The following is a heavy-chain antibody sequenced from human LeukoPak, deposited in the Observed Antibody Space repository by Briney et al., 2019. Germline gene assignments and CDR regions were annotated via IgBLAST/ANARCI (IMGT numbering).Heavy chain of an antibody. J-gene: IGHJ4*02. CDR1: GFTFSSYA. CDR2: ISYDGSNK. V-gene: IGHV3-30*07. Sequence: GRSLRLACAASGFTFSSYAMHWVRQAPGKGLEWVAVISYDGSNKYYADSVKGRFTISRDNSKNTLYLQMNSLRAEDTAVYYCAKPPGIAAAGTGRGYYFDYWGQGTLVTVSS. D-gene: IGHD6-13*01. CDR3: AKPPGIAAAGTGRGYYFDY.